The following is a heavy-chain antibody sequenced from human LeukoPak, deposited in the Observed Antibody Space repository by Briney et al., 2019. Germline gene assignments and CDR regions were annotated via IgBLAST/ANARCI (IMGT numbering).Heavy chain of an antibody. D-gene: IGHD3-10*01. Sequence: GGSLRPSWAASGFTFSSDGMHWARQAPGKGREWVAVIWNDGSNKYYADSVKGRFTISRDNSRNTLYLQMNSLRAEDTAVYYCARGLEYGSGLIYYYFGMDVWGKGTTVTVSS. J-gene: IGHJ6*04. V-gene: IGHV3-33*01. CDR3: ARGLEYGSGLIYYYFGMDV. CDR2: IWNDGSNK. CDR1: GFTFSSDG.